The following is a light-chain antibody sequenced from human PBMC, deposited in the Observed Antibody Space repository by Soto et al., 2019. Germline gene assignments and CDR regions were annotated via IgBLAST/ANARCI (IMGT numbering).Light chain of an antibody. J-gene: IGKJ4*01. CDR1: QSVSSY. CDR2: DAS. Sequence: EIVLTQSPATLSLSPGERATLSCRASQSVSSYLAWYQQKPGQAPRLLIYDASNRAIDIPARFSGSGSETDFTLTISSLEPEDFAVYYCQQRSDWPLTFGGGTKVEIK. V-gene: IGKV3-11*01. CDR3: QQRSDWPLT.